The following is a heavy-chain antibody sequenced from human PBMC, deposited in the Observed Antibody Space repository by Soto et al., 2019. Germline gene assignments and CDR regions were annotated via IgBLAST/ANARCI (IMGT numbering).Heavy chain of an antibody. Sequence: SGESLKTSCKGSGYSFTSHWIGWVRQMPGKGLEWMGIMYPGDSDTRYSPSFQGQVTISADKSISTAYLQWSSLKASDTAMYYCATQFYSYAYYWGQGTLVTVSS. D-gene: IGHD5-18*01. CDR2: MYPGDSDT. CDR1: GYSFTSHW. CDR3: ATQFYSYAYY. J-gene: IGHJ4*02. V-gene: IGHV5-51*01.